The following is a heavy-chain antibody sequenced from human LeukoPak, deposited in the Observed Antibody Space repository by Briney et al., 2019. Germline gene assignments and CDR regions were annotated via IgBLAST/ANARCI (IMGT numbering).Heavy chain of an antibody. J-gene: IGHJ6*02. V-gene: IGHV3-30*02. CDR1: GFTFSSYG. CDR2: IWYDGSNK. D-gene: IGHD6-13*01. CDR3: ATVLSSSWYSGGMDV. Sequence: GGSLRLSCAASGFTFSSYGMHWVRQAPGKGLEWVAVIWYDGSNKYYADSVKGRFTISRDNSKNTLYLQMNSLRSEDTAVYYCATVLSSSWYSGGMDVWGQGTTVTVSS.